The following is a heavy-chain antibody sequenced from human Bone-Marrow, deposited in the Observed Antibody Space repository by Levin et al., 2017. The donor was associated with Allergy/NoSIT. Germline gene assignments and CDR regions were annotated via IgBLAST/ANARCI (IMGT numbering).Heavy chain of an antibody. CDR3: ARDYYDSSGYRMNFFDY. Sequence: GESLKISCKASGYTFSSHGITWVRQVPGQGLEWVGWISAYNGNTNYAQKLQDRVTMTTDTSTNTAYMELRSLRSDDAAVYYCARDYYDSSGYRMNFFDYWGQGTLVTVSS. D-gene: IGHD3-22*01. CDR1: GYTFSSHG. CDR2: ISAYNGNT. J-gene: IGHJ4*02. V-gene: IGHV1-18*01.